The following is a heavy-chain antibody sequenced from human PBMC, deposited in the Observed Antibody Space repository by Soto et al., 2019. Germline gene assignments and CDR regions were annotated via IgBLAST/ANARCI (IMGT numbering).Heavy chain of an antibody. V-gene: IGHV1-69*01. J-gene: IGHJ4*02. CDR2: IIPLTETP. Sequence: QVQVVQYGAEVKKPGSSVNVSCKASGGTFSNYAISWVRQAPGHGLEWVGGIIPLTETPDYAQTVQGRLTFTGGEMTSAAYMELSSLRSDATAVYYCAIGTRESWTCDFRGQGTLVTISS. CDR1: GGTFSNYA. D-gene: IGHD6-13*01. CDR3: AIGTRESWTCDF.